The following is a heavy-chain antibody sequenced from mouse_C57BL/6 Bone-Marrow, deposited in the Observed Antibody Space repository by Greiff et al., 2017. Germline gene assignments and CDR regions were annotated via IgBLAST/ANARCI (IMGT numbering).Heavy chain of an antibody. CDR2: IYPGGGYT. V-gene: IGHV1-63*01. CDR3: ARGGTGGFDY. Sequence: QVQLQQSGAELVRPGTSVKMSCKASGYTFTNYWIGWAKQRPGHGLEWIGDIYPGGGYTNYNEKFKGKATLTADKSSSTAYMQFSSLTSEDSAIYYCARGGTGGFDYWGQDTTLTVSS. CDR1: GYTFTNYW. D-gene: IGHD4-1*01. J-gene: IGHJ2*01.